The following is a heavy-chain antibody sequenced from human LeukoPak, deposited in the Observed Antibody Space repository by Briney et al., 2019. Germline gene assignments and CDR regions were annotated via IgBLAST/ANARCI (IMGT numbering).Heavy chain of an antibody. CDR2: ISGSGGST. CDR1: GFTFSSYA. V-gene: IGHV3-23*01. CDR3: AKDLYYDILTGYPTAQDY. D-gene: IGHD3-9*01. Sequence: GGSLRLSCAASGFTFSSYAMSWVRQAPGKGLEWVSAISGSGGSTYYADSVKGRFTISRDNSKNTLYLQMNSLRAEDTAVYYCAKDLYYDILTGYPTAQDYWGQGTLVTVSS. J-gene: IGHJ4*02.